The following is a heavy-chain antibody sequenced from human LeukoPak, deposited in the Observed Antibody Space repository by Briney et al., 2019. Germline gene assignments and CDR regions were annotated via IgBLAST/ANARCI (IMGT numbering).Heavy chain of an antibody. D-gene: IGHD6-19*01. V-gene: IGHV3-30*18. J-gene: IGHJ4*02. CDR2: ISYDGSNK. Sequence: GGSLRLSCAASGFTFSSYGMHWVRQAPGKGLEWVAVISYDGSNKYYADSAKGRFTISRDNSKNTLYLQMNSLRAEDTAVYYCAKFYRGAVAADYWGQGTLVTVSS. CDR3: AKFYRGAVAADY. CDR1: GFTFSSYG.